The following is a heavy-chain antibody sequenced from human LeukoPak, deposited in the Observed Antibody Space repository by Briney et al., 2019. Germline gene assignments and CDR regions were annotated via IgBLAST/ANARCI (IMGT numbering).Heavy chain of an antibody. Sequence: GGSLRLSCAASGFTFSSYWMSWVRQAPGKGLEWVANIKQDGSEKYYVDSVKGRFTISRDNAKNSLYLQMNSLRARDTAVYYCARVPYSSRFDYWGQGTLVTVSS. J-gene: IGHJ4*02. CDR1: GFTFSSYW. D-gene: IGHD6-13*01. CDR2: IKQDGSEK. V-gene: IGHV3-7*01. CDR3: ARVPYSSRFDY.